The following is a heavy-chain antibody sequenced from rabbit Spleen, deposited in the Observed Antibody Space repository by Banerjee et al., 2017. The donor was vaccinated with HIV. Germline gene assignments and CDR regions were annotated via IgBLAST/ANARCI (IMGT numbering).Heavy chain of an antibody. J-gene: IGHJ4*01. Sequence: QEQLEESGGGLVQPEGSLALTCKASGFTISSSYWICWVRQAPGKGLEWIGCIDAGSGGTYYASWAKGRFTISKTSSTTVTLQMTSLTGADTATYFCARDDTVYVGDGDLGLWGPGTLVTVS. CDR3: ARDDTVYVGDGDLGL. CDR2: IDAGSGGT. V-gene: IGHV1S45*01. D-gene: IGHD2-1*01. CDR1: GFTISSSYW.